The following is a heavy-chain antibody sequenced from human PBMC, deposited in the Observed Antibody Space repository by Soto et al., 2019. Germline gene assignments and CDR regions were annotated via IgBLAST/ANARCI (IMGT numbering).Heavy chain of an antibody. Sequence: QVQLVESGGGVVQPGRSLRLSCTASGFTFTTYGMHWVRQAPGKGLEWVAFISYDGSDKYYADSVKGRFTISRDNSKNTLYLQMNSLRADDMAVYYCAKGWGVEVTYYLFDCWGQGTLVTVSS. CDR1: GFTFTTYG. CDR2: ISYDGSDK. D-gene: IGHD1-26*01. V-gene: IGHV3-30*18. J-gene: IGHJ4*02. CDR3: AKGWGVEVTYYLFDC.